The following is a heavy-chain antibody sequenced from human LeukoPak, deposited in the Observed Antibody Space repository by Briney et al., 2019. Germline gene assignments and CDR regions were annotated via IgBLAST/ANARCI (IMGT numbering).Heavy chain of an antibody. Sequence: SGGSLRLSCAAAGFTFDDYAMHWVRQAPGRGLEWVSGISWNSDIMGYADSVKGRFTISRDNAKNSVYLQMNSLRAEDTALYYCARGSIDYWGQGTLVTVSS. CDR3: ARGSIDY. CDR1: GFTFDDYA. J-gene: IGHJ4*02. V-gene: IGHV3-9*01. CDR2: ISWNSDIM.